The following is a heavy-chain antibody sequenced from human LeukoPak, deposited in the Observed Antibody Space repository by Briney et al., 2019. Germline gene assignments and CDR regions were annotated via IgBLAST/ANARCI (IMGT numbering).Heavy chain of an antibody. D-gene: IGHD5/OR15-5a*01. Sequence: SETLSLTCTVSGGSISSGDYYWNWIRQPPGQGLEWIGYIYYSGSTYYNPSLKRRVTISLDTSKTQFSLRLSSVTAADTAVYYCSRGLRGRSGYYFDSWGQGTLVTVSS. CDR1: GGSISSGDYY. V-gene: IGHV4-30-4*01. CDR2: IYYSGST. J-gene: IGHJ4*02. CDR3: SRGLRGRSGYYFDS.